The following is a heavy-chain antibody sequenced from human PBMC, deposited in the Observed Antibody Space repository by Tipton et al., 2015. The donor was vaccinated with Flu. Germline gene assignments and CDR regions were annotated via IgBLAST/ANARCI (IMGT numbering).Heavy chain of an antibody. V-gene: IGHV3-7*01. Sequence: QLVQSGGGLVQPGGSLRLPCAASGFIFTDYWMAWVRQTPGKGLEWVANINYDGTTIYYRDSVRGRFTISRDNAKNSLYLQMNNLRGEDTAVYYCTRRLVEDWGQGTQVTVSS. CDR1: GFIFTDYW. CDR2: INYDGTTI. CDR3: TRRLVED. J-gene: IGHJ4*02.